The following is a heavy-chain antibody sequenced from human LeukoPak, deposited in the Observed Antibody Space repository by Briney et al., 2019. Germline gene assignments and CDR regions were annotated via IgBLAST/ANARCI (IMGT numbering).Heavy chain of an antibody. CDR1: GGSISSGGYY. CDR3: ASTPVRDYVWGSYRPQAFDP. J-gene: IGHJ5*02. V-gene: IGHV4-31*03. CDR2: IYYSGST. D-gene: IGHD3-16*02. Sequence: SQTLSLTCTVSGGSISSGGYYWSWIRQHPGKGLEWIGYIYYSGSTYYNPSLKSRVTISVDTSKNQFSLKLSSVTAADTAVYYCASTPVRDYVWGSYRPQAFDPWGQGTLVTVSS.